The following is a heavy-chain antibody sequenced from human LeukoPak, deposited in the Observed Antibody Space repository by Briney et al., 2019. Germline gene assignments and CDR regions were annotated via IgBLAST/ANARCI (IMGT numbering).Heavy chain of an antibody. V-gene: IGHV3-30*02. CDR1: GFTFSSYG. CDR2: IRYDGSNK. CDR3: ARDHDMVRGVKLAFDI. J-gene: IGHJ3*02. Sequence: GGSLKLSCAASGFTFSSYGMHWVRQAPGKGLEWVAFIRYDGSNKYYADSVKGRFTISRDNSKNTLYLQMNILRPEDTAVYYCARDHDMVRGVKLAFDIWGQGTMVTVSS. D-gene: IGHD3-10*01.